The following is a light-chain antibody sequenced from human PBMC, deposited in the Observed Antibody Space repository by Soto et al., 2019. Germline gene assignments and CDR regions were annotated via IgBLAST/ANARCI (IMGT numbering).Light chain of an antibody. CDR3: QQYNTWLWT. CDR1: QSVNAN. J-gene: IGKJ1*01. Sequence: EVVMTQSPATLSVSPGERATLSCRASQSVNANLAWYQKKPGQAPRLLIHGASNRATGIPSRFSGSGFGTEVILTISSLQSEDFAFYYCQQYNTWLWTFGQGTKVEI. V-gene: IGKV3-15*01. CDR2: GAS.